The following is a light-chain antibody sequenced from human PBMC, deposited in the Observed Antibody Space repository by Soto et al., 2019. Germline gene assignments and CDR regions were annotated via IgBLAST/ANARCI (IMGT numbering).Light chain of an antibody. J-gene: IGKJ5*01. V-gene: IGKV1-27*01. CDR2: AAS. CDR3: QKYNNAPIT. Sequence: DIQMTQSPSSLSASVGDRVTITCRASQGISNYLAWYQQKPGKVPKLLIYAASTLHSGVPSRFSGSGSGTDFTLTISSLQPEDVATFYCQKYNNAPITFGQGTRLEIK. CDR1: QGISNY.